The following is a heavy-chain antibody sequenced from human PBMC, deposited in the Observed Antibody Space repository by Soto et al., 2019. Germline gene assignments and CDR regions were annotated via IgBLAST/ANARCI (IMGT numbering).Heavy chain of an antibody. CDR1: GFTFSSYG. D-gene: IGHD3-3*01. V-gene: IGHV3-33*01. J-gene: IGHJ3*02. CDR3: ARGDLSGVVILGAFDI. Sequence: GGSLRLSCAASGFTFSSYGMHWVRQAPGKGLEWVAVIWYDGSNKYYADSVKGRFTISRDNSKNTLYLQMNSLIAEDAAVYYCARGDLSGVVILGAFDIWGQGTMVTVSS. CDR2: IWYDGSNK.